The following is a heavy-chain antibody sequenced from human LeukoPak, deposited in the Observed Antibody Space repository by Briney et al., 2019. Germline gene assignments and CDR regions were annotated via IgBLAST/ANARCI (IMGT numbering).Heavy chain of an antibody. D-gene: IGHD6-6*01. V-gene: IGHV3-15*01. CDR3: AKSLIPPYPHSSSWDY. CDR1: GFNFNNAW. Sequence: GGSLRLSCAASGFNFNNAWMTWVRQAPGRGLEWIGRIKSKADGGTTDYAAPVKDRFTISRDDSKTTLYLQMNTLKAEDTAVYYCAKSLIPPYPHSSSWDYWGQGTLVTVSS. CDR2: IKSKADGGTT. J-gene: IGHJ4*02.